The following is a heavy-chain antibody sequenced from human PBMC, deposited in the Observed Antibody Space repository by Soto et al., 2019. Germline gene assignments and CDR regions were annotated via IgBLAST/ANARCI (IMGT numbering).Heavy chain of an antibody. V-gene: IGHV4-59*08. CDR1: GGSISSYY. D-gene: IGHD4-17*01. J-gene: IGHJ4*02. Sequence: PSETLSLTCTVSGGSISSYYWSWIRQPPGKGLEWIGYIYYSGSTNYNPSLKSRVTISVDTSKNQFSLKLSSVTAADTAVYYCARRRAYGDYDSYFDYWGQGTLVTVSS. CDR3: ARRRAYGDYDSYFDY. CDR2: IYYSGST.